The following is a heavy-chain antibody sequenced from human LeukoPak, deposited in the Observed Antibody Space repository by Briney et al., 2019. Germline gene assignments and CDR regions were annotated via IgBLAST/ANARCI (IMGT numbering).Heavy chain of an antibody. V-gene: IGHV1-2*02. Sequence: ASVKVSCKASGYTFTGYYMHWVRQAPGQGLEWMGWINPNSGGTNYAQKFQGSVTMTRDTSISTAYMELSRLRSDDTAVYYCARDARNIVVEPAAMHRYYYYGMDVWGQGTTVTVSS. CDR1: GYTFTGYY. D-gene: IGHD2-2*01. CDR3: ARDARNIVVEPAAMHRYYYYGMDV. J-gene: IGHJ6*02. CDR2: INPNSGGT.